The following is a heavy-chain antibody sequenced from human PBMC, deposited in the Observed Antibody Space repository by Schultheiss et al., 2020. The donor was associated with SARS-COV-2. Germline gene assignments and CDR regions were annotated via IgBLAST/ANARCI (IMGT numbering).Heavy chain of an antibody. J-gene: IGHJ4*02. CDR1: GASISSSNW. CDR3: ARDQGDY. V-gene: IGHV4-4*02. Sequence: SCGVSGASISSSNWWSWVRQPPGKGLEWIGEIYQSGTTNYNPSLKSRVTISVDKSKNQFSLRLSSVTAADTAVYYCARDQGDYWGQGTLVTVSS. CDR2: IYQSGTT.